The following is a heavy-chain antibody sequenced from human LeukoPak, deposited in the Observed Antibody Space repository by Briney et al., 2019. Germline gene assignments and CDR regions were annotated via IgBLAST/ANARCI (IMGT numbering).Heavy chain of an antibody. CDR3: ARAYTGFEAFDY. CDR1: GYTFTSYG. J-gene: IGHJ4*02. V-gene: IGHV1-18*01. D-gene: IGHD5-12*01. Sequence: GASVKVSCKASGYTFTSYGISWVRQAPGQGLEWMGWITAYNDNTNYAQKLQGRVTMTTDTSTSTAYMELRSLRSDDTAVYYCARAYTGFEAFDYWGQGSPVTVSS. CDR2: ITAYNDNT.